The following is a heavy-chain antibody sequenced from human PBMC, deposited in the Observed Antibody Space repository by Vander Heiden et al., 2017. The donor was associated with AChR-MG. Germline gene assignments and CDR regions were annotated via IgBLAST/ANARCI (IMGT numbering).Heavy chain of an antibody. J-gene: IGHJ3*02. Sequence: QVHLQESGPGLVKSSQTLSLTCTVSGGSISSDGYYWSWIRQHPGKGLEFLGFIYHTGNTYYNPSLKSRITMTPDKSKNQLFLTMTSLTPADTGIYYCARDRARKRSGGFDIWGPGTLVTVSS. D-gene: IGHD1-26*01. V-gene: IGHV4-31*03. CDR1: GGSISSDGYY. CDR3: ARDRARKRSGGFDI. CDR2: IYHTGNT.